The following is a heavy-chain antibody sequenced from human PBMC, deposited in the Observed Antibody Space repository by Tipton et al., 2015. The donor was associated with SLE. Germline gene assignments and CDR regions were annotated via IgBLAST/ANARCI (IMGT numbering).Heavy chain of an antibody. V-gene: IGHV4-59*08. Sequence: TLSLTCTVSGASFSGYYWSWIRQPPGKGLEWIGYLSDIGRTNYKSPLRSRVTISVDTSRTLLSLKVTSVTAADTAVYYCARQRDLDAFDIWGQGTMVIVSS. CDR2: LSDIGRT. J-gene: IGHJ3*02. CDR1: GASFSGYY. CDR3: ARQRDLDAFDI.